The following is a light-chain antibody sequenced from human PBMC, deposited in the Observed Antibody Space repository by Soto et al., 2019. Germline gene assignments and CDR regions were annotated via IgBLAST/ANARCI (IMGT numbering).Light chain of an antibody. CDR3: QQYNDWPPA. CDR2: GAS. V-gene: IGKV3-15*01. Sequence: TQSPATLSLFPGERATLPCRASQSIHTSLVWYQQKPGQAPRLLIYGASTRATDIPARFRGSGSGTEFTLTIDSLQSEDFAVYYCQQYNDWPPACGGGTKGDIK. J-gene: IGKJ4*01. CDR1: QSIHTS.